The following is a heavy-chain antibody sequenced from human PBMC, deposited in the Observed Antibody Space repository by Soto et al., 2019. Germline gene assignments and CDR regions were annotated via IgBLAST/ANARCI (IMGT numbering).Heavy chain of an antibody. CDR2: IYPGDSDT. D-gene: IGHD3-10*01. CDR3: ARLSGVGSGSYYPNYFDY. J-gene: IGHJ4*02. CDR1: GYSFTNYW. Sequence: GESLKISCKSSGYSFTNYWIGWVRQMPGKGLEWMGIIYPGDSDTRYSTSFQGQVTISADKSTSTAYLRWSSLKASDTAMYYCARLSGVGSGSYYPNYFDYWGQGTLVTVSS. V-gene: IGHV5-51*01.